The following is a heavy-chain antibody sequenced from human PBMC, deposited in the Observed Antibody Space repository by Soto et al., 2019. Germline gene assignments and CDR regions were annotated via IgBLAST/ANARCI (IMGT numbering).Heavy chain of an antibody. V-gene: IGHV3-23*01. Sequence: EVQLLESGGGLVQPGGSLRLSCAASGFTFSSYAMSWVRQAPGKGLEWVSAISGSGGSTYYADSVKGRFTISRDNPKNTLYLQMNSLRAEDTAVYYCAKDRIPEHDYGDYYDYWGQGTLVTVSS. J-gene: IGHJ4*02. CDR1: GFTFSSYA. CDR2: ISGSGGST. D-gene: IGHD4-17*01. CDR3: AKDRIPEHDYGDYYDY.